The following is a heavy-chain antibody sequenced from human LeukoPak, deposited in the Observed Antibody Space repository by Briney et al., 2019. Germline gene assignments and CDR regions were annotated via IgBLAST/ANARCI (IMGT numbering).Heavy chain of an antibody. D-gene: IGHD3-10*01. V-gene: IGHV3-23*01. Sequence: PGGSLRLSCAASGFTFSSYATSWVRQAPGKGLEWVSAISGSGGSTYYADSVKGRFTISRDNSKNTLYLQMNSLRAEDTAVYYCARGIYGSGSYGLDGDAFDIWGQGTMVTVSS. J-gene: IGHJ3*02. CDR3: ARGIYGSGSYGLDGDAFDI. CDR1: GFTFSSYA. CDR2: ISGSGGST.